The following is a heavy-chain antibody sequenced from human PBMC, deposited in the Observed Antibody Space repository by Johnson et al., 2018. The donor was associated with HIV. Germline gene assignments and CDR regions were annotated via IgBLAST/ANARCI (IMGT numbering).Heavy chain of an antibody. D-gene: IGHD5-24*01. CDR3: ARACRDGYTCDAFDI. V-gene: IGHV3-15*01. J-gene: IGHJ3*02. CDR1: GFTFSNAW. Sequence: VQLVESGGGLVQPGGSLRLSCAASGFTFSNAWMSWVRQAPGKGLEWVGRIHSTTDGGSTHYAESVKGRFTISRDSSKNTLYLQMNTLRAEDTAVYYCARACRDGYTCDAFDIWGQGTMVTVSS. CDR2: IHSTTDGGST.